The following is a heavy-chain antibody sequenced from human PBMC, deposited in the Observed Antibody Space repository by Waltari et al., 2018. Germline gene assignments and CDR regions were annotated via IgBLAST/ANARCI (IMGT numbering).Heavy chain of an antibody. J-gene: IGHJ6*04. V-gene: IGHV3-23*01. CDR1: GFTFSSYA. CDR2: ISGSGGST. D-gene: IGHD3-10*01. CDR3: AKALLWFGEFPLDV. Sequence: EVQLLESGGGLVQPGGSLRLSCAASGFTFSSYAMSWVRQAPGKGLEWVLAISGSGGSTYYADSVKGRFTISRDNSKNTLYLQMNSLRAEDTAVYYCAKALLWFGEFPLDVWGKGTTVTVSS.